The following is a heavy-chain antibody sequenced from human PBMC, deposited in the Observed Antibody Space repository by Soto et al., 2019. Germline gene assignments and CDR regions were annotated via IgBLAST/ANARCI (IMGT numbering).Heavy chain of an antibody. V-gene: IGHV3-74*01. CDR1: GFTFSTYW. J-gene: IGHJ4*02. CDR3: ARALPLYGPIDH. Sequence: GGSLRLSCAASGFTFSTYWMHWVRQAPGKGLVWVSRINSDGSSTNYADSVKGRFTISRDNAKNTLYLQMNSLRAEDTAVYYCARALPLYGPIDHWGQGTLVTVSS. D-gene: IGHD3-10*01. CDR2: INSDGSST.